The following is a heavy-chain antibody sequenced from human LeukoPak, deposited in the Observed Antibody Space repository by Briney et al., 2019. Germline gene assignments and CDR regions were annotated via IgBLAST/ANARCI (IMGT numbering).Heavy chain of an antibody. CDR2: ISGSGGST. V-gene: IGHV3-23*01. J-gene: IGHJ4*02. D-gene: IGHD1-7*01. CDR1: GFTFSSYA. Sequence: GGSLRLSCAASGFTFSSYAMSWVRQAPGKGLEGVAAISGSGGSTYYADSVKGRFTISRDNSKNTLYLQMTTLRAEDTAVYYCAKVRKTSQIFDYWGQGTLVTVSS. CDR3: AKVRKTSQIFDY.